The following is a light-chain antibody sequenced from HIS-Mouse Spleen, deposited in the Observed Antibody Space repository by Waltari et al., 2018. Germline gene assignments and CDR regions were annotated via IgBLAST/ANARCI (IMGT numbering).Light chain of an antibody. V-gene: IGKV4-1*01. CDR1: QSVLYSSNNKNY. J-gene: IGKJ3*01. Sequence: DIVMTQSPDSLAVSLGDRATINCKSRQSVLYSSNNKNYLAWYQQKPGQPPKLLIYWASTRESGVPDRFSGSGSGTDFTLTISSLQAEDVAVYYCQQYYSTPFTFGPGTKVDIK. CDR3: QQYYSTPFT. CDR2: WAS.